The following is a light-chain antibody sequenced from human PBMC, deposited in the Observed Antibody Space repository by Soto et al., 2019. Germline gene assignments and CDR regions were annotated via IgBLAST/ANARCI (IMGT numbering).Light chain of an antibody. CDR2: DAS. V-gene: IGKV3-20*01. CDR3: QQYGSSSIP. J-gene: IGKJ5*01. CDR1: QTVRNNY. Sequence: AWTHSQDSLSXXLREXPTLXXYXSQTVRNNYLAWYQQKPGQAHRLMIYDASRRATGIPDRFSGSGSGTDFTLTISRLEPEDFAVYYCQQYGSSSIPFCQRTLLEIK.